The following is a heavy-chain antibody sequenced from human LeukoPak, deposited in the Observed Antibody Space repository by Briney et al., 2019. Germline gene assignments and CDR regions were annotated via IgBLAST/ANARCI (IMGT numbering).Heavy chain of an antibody. CDR1: GYSFTGYY. V-gene: IGHV1-2*02. J-gene: IGHJ3*02. CDR2: INPNSGVS. Sequence: ASVKVSCKTSGYSFTGYYMQWVRQAPGQGLEWMGWINPNSGVSSYAQKFQGRVTMTTDTSISTAYMELSRLRSDDTAVYYCARGGNWKEKAFDIWGQGTMLTVSS. CDR3: ARGGNWKEKAFDI. D-gene: IGHD1-20*01.